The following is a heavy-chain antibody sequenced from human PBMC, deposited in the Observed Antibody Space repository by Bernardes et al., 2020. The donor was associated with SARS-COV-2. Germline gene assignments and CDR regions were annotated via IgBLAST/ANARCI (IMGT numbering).Heavy chain of an antibody. J-gene: IGHJ6*03. CDR3: ARDSRPHPYYDFWSGYGRGGGYYYMDV. D-gene: IGHD3-3*01. CDR1: GGSISSSSYY. V-gene: IGHV4-39*07. CDR2: IYYSGST. Sequence: SETLSLTCTVSGGSISSSSYYWGWIRQPPGKGLEWIGSIYYSGSTYYNPSLKSRVTISVDTSKNQFSLKLSSVTAADTAVYYCARDSRPHPYYDFWSGYGRGGGYYYMDVWGKGTTVTVSS.